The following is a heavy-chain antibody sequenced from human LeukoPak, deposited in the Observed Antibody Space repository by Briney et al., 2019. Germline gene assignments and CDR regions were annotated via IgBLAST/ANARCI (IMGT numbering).Heavy chain of an antibody. J-gene: IGHJ3*02. CDR2: ITGSSSTI. V-gene: IGHV3-48*01. Sequence: GGSLRLSCAASGFSFSSYSLNWVRQAAGKGLEWVSYITGSSSTINYADSVKGRFTISRDNAKNSLYLQMNSLRAEDTAVYYCARESGYYLGSSAFDIWGQGTMVTVSS. CDR1: GFSFSSYS. CDR3: ARESGYYLGSSAFDI. D-gene: IGHD3-22*01.